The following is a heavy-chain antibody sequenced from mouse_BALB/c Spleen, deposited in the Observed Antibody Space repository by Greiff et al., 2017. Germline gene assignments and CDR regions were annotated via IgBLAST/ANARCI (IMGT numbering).Heavy chain of an antibody. CDR1: GFNIKDTY. CDR3: ARGWGGYFDV. D-gene: IGHD3-3*01. V-gene: IGHV14-3*02. Sequence: VQLQQSGAELVKPGASVKLSCTASGFNIKDTYMHWVKQRPEQGLGWIGRIDPANGNTKYDPKFQGKATITADTSSNTAYLQLSSLTSEDTAVYYCARGWGGYFDVWGAGTTVTVSS. CDR2: IDPANGNT. J-gene: IGHJ1*01.